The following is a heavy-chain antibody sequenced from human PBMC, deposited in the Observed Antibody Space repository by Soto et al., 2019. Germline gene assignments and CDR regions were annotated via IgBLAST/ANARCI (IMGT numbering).Heavy chain of an antibody. J-gene: IGHJ5*02. V-gene: IGHV1-18*01. CDR2: ISAYNGNT. CDR3: GSGSYLNWFDP. Sequence: ASVKVSCKASGYTFTSYGISWVRQAPGQGLEWMGWISAYNGNTNYAQKLQGRVTMTTDTSTSTAYMDPVDTATYYCARTSVGSGSYLNWFDPWGQGTLVTVSS. D-gene: IGHD3-10*01. CDR1: GYTFTSYG.